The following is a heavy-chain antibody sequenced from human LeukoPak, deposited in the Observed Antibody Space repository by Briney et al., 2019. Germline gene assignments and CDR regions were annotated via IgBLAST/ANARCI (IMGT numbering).Heavy chain of an antibody. CDR3: ARGDGMDV. V-gene: IGHV3-53*01. CDR1: GFTASSNC. Sequence: PGGSLRLSCAVFGFTASSNCLSWVRQAPGKGLEWVSVIYPGVSGSSVYYADSVKGRFTISRDNSENTLFLQLNSLRADDTAVYYSARGDGMDVWGQGTTVTVSS. CDR2: IYPGVSGSSV. J-gene: IGHJ6*02.